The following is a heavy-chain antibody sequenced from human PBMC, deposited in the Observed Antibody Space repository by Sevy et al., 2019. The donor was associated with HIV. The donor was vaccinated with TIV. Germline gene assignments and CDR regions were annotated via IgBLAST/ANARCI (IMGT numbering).Heavy chain of an antibody. CDR3: ARSSDSSGYYYFDY. D-gene: IGHD3-22*01. CDR2: IYYSGST. Sequence: SETLSLTCTVSGGSISSYYWSWIRQPPGKGLEWIGYIYYSGSTNYNPSLKSRVTISVDTSKNQFSLKLSSVTAADTAVYYCARSSDSSGYYYFDYWGQRTLVTVSS. J-gene: IGHJ4*02. CDR1: GGSISSYY. V-gene: IGHV4-59*01.